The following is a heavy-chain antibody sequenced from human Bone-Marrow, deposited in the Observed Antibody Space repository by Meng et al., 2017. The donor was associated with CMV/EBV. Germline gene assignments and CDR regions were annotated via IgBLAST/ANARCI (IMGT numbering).Heavy chain of an antibody. D-gene: IGHD5-18*01. J-gene: IGHJ4*02. V-gene: IGHV3-11*01. CDR1: GSTFGAYY. Sequence: LTRVCAASGSTFGAYYMSWIRQAPGEGLEWVSYINSGGSTTYYADSVKGRFTISRDNSKNSLYLQMKRLRAEDTAVYYCASPMVTDYWGQGTLVTVSS. CDR3: ASPMVTDY. CDR2: INSGGSTT.